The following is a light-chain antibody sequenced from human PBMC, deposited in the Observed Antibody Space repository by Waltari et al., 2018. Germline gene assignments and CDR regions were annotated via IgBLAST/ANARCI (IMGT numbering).Light chain of an antibody. V-gene: IGLV1-51*02. Sequence: QSLLTQPPSLSAAPGQRVTIYCSGTSPNIGGNDVFWYQQFPGKAPRLLTHEDDRRPAGIPDGCSGSKPATSASLAISRLRTGDEADYYCGTWDSSLAVWMFGGGTRLTVL. CDR3: GTWDSSLAVWM. CDR2: EDD. J-gene: IGLJ3*02. CDR1: SPNIGGND.